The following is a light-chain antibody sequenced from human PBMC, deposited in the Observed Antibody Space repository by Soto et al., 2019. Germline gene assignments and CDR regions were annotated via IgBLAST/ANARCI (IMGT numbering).Light chain of an antibody. CDR2: LGS. CDR3: MQALQTLLT. V-gene: IGKV2-28*01. J-gene: IGKJ4*01. Sequence: DIVMTQSPLSLPVTPGEPASISCRSSQSLLHSNGYNYLDWYLQKPGQSPQLLIYLGSNRASGVPDRFSGSGSGTDFTLKISRVEAEDVVGYYCMQALQTLLTFGGGTKVEIK. CDR1: QSLLHSNGYNY.